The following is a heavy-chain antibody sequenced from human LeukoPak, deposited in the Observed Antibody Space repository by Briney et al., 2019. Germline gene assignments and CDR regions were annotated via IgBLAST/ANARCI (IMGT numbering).Heavy chain of an antibody. CDR3: ARDIAERGYSGYDAFDY. J-gene: IGHJ4*02. D-gene: IGHD5-12*01. Sequence: GGSLRLSCAASGFTFSSYWMSWVRQAPGKGLEWVANIKQDGSERYYVDSVKGRFTTSRDNAKNSLYLQMNSLRAEDTAVYYCARDIAERGYSGYDAFDYWGQGTLVTVSS. V-gene: IGHV3-7*01. CDR1: GFTFSSYW. CDR2: IKQDGSER.